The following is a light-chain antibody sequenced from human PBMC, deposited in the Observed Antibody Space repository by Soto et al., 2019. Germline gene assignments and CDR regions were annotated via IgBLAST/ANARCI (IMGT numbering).Light chain of an antibody. V-gene: IGLV1-40*01. CDR1: SSNIGAGYD. J-gene: IGLJ2*01. CDR2: GNS. CDR3: QSSDSSLSGVV. Sequence: QSVLTQPPSVSGAPGQRVTISCTGSSSNIGAGYDVHWYQQLPGTAPKLLIYGNSNRPAGVPDRFSGSKSGTSAALAITGLQDEDEAEYDCQSSDSSLSGVVFGGGTKLTVL.